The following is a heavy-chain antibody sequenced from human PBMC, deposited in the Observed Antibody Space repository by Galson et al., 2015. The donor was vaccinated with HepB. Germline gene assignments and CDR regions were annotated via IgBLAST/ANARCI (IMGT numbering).Heavy chain of an antibody. CDR3: ATDPCGGNCYLDF. Sequence: SLRLSCAASGFTLSNAWMSWVRQAPGKGLEWVGRIRSRSDGGTIEYAAPVKGRFSISRDDSKKTVYLQMNSLKTEDTAIYYCATDPCGGNCYLDFWGQGTLVTVSS. V-gene: IGHV3-15*01. D-gene: IGHD2-21*01. CDR2: IRSRSDGGTI. J-gene: IGHJ4*02. CDR1: GFTLSNAW.